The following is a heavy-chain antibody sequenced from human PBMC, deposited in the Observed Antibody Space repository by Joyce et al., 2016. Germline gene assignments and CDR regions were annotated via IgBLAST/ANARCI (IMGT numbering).Heavy chain of an antibody. Sequence: EVRLVESGGGLVKPGGSLILSCTGSGFTFTSFAINWVRQVPGKGLEWVSSISGPADSIHDAAYVKRRFTISRDNAKSSLFLLMNSLSADDTAVYYCATGPSHGRSAVAAYSFDYWGQGIPVAVS. CDR3: ATGPSHGRSAVAAYSFDY. J-gene: IGHJ4*02. CDR1: GFTFTSFA. CDR2: ISGPADSI. V-gene: IGHV3-21*02. D-gene: IGHD2-15*01.